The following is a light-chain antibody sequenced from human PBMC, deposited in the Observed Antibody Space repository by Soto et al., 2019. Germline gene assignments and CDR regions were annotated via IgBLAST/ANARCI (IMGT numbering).Light chain of an antibody. V-gene: IGKV3-15*01. CDR3: KQLNSYPFT. CDR1: QSVKSN. J-gene: IGKJ5*01. Sequence: EVVMRQSPATLSVSPGERASLSCRARQSVKSNLAWYQQNPGQVPRLLIYGASTRATGIQARFSGSGSGTDFTLTIRSLQPEDFATYYCKQLNSYPFTFGQGTRLEIK. CDR2: GAS.